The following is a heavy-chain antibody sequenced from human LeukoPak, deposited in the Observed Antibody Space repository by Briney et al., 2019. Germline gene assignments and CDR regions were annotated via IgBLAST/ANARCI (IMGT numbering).Heavy chain of an antibody. Sequence: PGGSLRLSCAASGFTFSSYAMHWVRQAPGKGLEWVAVISYDGSNKYYADSVKGRFTISRDNSKNTLYLQMNSLRAEGTAVYYCARNSGTNGCLDYWGQGTLVTVSS. CDR3: ARNSGTNGCLDY. CDR1: GFTFSSYA. D-gene: IGHD1/OR15-1a*01. J-gene: IGHJ4*02. V-gene: IGHV3-30*04. CDR2: ISYDGSNK.